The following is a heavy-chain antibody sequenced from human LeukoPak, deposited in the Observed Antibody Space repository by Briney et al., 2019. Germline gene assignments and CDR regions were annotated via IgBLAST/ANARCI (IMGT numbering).Heavy chain of an antibody. CDR2: IYYSGST. D-gene: IGHD5-18*01. V-gene: IGHV4-59*08. CDR1: GGSISSYY. Sequence: SETLSLTCTVSGGSISSYYWSWIRQPPGKGLEWIGYIYYSGSTNYNPSLKSRVTISVDTSKNQFSLKLSSVTAADTAVYYCARHVIQLWSAFDYWGQGTLVTVSS. CDR3: ARHVIQLWSAFDY. J-gene: IGHJ4*02.